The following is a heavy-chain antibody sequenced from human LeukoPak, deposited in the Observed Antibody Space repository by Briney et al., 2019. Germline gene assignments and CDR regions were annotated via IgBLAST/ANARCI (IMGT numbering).Heavy chain of an antibody. J-gene: IGHJ6*02. CDR2: IIPILGIA. Sequence: SVTVSCKASGGTFSSYAISWVRQAPGQGLEWMGRIIPILGIANYAQKFQGRVTITADKSTSTAYMELSSLRSEDTAVYYCARDRAAAGPDYYYGMDVWGQGTTVTVSS. CDR3: ARDRAAAGPDYYYGMDV. D-gene: IGHD6-13*01. V-gene: IGHV1-69*04. CDR1: GGTFSSYA.